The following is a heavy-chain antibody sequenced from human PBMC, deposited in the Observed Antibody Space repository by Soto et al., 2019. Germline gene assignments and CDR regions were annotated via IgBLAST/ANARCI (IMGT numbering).Heavy chain of an antibody. CDR2: LGGGNDV. J-gene: IGHJ3*02. V-gene: IGHV3-23*01. CDR1: GFTFSNYA. D-gene: IGHD3-3*02. CDR3: AKDSVSHNGIYDAFDI. Sequence: VQLLESGGGLVQPGGSLRLSCEVSGFTFSNYAMSWVRQAPGEGPEWVSTLGGGNDVFYADSVKGRFTISRDDSRNTRYLRMDNLRVEDTAIYFCAKDSVSHNGIYDAFDIWGQGTVVTVSS.